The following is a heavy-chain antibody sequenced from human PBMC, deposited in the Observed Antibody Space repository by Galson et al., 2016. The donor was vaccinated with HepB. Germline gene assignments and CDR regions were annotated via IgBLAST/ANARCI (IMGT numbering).Heavy chain of an antibody. CDR1: GFRFSDYT. CDR3: AYNQNYGAGVYWFYGMDV. CDR2: ITDSGSNI. D-gene: IGHD3-10*01. J-gene: IGHJ6*02. V-gene: IGHV3-21*01. Sequence: SLRLSCAASGFRFSDYTIRWVRQAPGKGLEWVASITDSGSNIYYADSMKGRFTISRDNAKTSLSLQMNSLRADDTAVYYCAYNQNYGAGVYWFYGMDVWGQGTTVTVAS.